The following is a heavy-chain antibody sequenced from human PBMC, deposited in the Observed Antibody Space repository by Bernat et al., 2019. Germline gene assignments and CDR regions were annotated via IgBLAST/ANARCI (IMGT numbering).Heavy chain of an antibody. V-gene: IGHV1-3*01. CDR3: ARVISSWYDNWFDP. D-gene: IGHD6-13*01. CDR1: GYTFTSYA. Sequence: QVQLVQSGAEVKKPGASVKVSCKASGYTFTSYAMHWVRQAPGQRLEWMGWINAGNGNTKYSQKFQGRVTITRDTSASTAYMELSSLRSEDTAVYYCARVISSWYDNWFDPWGKGTLVTVSS. J-gene: IGHJ5*02. CDR2: INAGNGNT.